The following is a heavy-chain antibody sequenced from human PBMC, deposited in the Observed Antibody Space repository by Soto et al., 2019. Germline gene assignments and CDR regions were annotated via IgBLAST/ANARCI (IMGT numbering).Heavy chain of an antibody. CDR3: ARGSDIVVVTAINYYYYGMDV. Sequence: ASETLSLTCAVYGGSFSGYYWSWIRQPPGKGLEWIGEINHSGSTNYNPSLKSRVTISVDTSKNQFSLKLSSVTAADTAVYYCARGSDIVVVTAINYYYYGMDVWGQGTTVTVSS. V-gene: IGHV4-34*01. CDR1: GGSFSGYY. D-gene: IGHD2-21*02. J-gene: IGHJ6*02. CDR2: INHSGST.